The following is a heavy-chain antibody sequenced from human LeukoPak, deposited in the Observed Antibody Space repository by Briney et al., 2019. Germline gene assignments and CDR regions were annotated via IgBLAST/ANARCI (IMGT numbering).Heavy chain of an antibody. CDR3: ASHPWDESWLDP. Sequence: PSETLSLTCTVSGGSISSYYWGWIRQPAGKGLEWIGRIYTSGSTNYNPSLKSRVTMSVDTSKNQFSLRLSSVTAADTAVYYCASHPWDESWLDPWGQGTLVTVSS. J-gene: IGHJ5*02. CDR2: IYTSGST. V-gene: IGHV4-4*07. CDR1: GGSISSYY. D-gene: IGHD1-26*01.